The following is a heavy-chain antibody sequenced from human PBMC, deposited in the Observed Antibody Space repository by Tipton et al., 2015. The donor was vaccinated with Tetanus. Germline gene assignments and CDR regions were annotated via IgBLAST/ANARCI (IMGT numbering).Heavy chain of an antibody. Sequence: TLSLTCSVSGGSVSSGSYYWSWIRQPPGKGLEWIGYIYYSGGTNYSPSLKSRVTISLDTPKNQFSLNLRSVTAADTAVYYCANAWRQWLAPTFDYWGQGILVTVSS. V-gene: IGHV4-61*01. D-gene: IGHD6-19*01. CDR3: ANAWRQWLAPTFDY. CDR2: IYYSGGT. J-gene: IGHJ4*02. CDR1: GGSVSSGSYY.